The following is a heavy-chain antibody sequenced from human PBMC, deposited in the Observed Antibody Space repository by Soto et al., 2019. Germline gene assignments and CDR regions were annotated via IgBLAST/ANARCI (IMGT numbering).Heavy chain of an antibody. D-gene: IGHD6-13*01. CDR2: INTNTGNP. V-gene: IGHV7-4-1*01. CDR1: GYTFTSYA. CDR3: ARDRGYSSSWPDQKQNNWFDP. J-gene: IGHJ5*02. Sequence: ASVKVSCKASGYTFTSYAMNWVRQAPGQGLEWMGWINTNTGNPTYAQGFTGRFVFSLDTPVSTAYLQICSLKAEDTAVYYCARDRGYSSSWPDQKQNNWFDPWGQGTLVTVSS.